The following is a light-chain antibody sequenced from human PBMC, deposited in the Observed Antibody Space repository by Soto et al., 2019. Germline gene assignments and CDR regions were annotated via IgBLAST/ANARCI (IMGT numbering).Light chain of an antibody. J-gene: IGKJ5*01. V-gene: IGKV3-15*01. CDR1: QSVSSN. CDR3: QRYNAWPLA. Sequence: EIVMTQSPATLSVSLGDRATLSCRAGQSVSSNLAWYQQKPGQAPRLLIYGASTRATGIPARFSGSGSGTEFTLTISSLQSEDFAVYYCQRYNAWPLAFGQGTRLDIK. CDR2: GAS.